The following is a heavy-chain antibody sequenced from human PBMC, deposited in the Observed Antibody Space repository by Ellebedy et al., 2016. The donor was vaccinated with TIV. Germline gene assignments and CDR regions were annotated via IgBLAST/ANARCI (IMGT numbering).Heavy chain of an antibody. CDR1: GFAFSNYA. CDR3: SREATYSSNWYEFADY. V-gene: IGHV3-23*01. D-gene: IGHD6-13*01. J-gene: IGHJ4*02. CDR2: ISGSGVHS. Sequence: GESLKISCEASGFAFSNYAMAWVRQAPGRGLEWVAAISGSGVHSFYAESLKGRFTLSRDNSKDTLYLQISSLRAEDTATYHCSREATYSSNWYEFADYWGQGTPVTVSS.